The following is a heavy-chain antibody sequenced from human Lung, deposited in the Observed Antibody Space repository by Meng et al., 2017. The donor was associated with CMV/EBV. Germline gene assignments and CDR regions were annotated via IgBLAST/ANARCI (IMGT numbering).Heavy chain of an antibody. CDR2: MNPNNGGT. Sequence: ASXXVSXKASGYTFTGYYMHWVRQAPGQGLEWMGWMNPNNGGTNYAQKFQGRVTMTRDTSISTAYMELSSLRSDDTAVYYCARDKEGNYDTSDYRYIHFDYXGQGXLVTVSS. CDR3: ARDKEGNYDTSDYRYIHFDY. D-gene: IGHD3-22*01. V-gene: IGHV1-2*02. J-gene: IGHJ4*02. CDR1: GYTFTGYY.